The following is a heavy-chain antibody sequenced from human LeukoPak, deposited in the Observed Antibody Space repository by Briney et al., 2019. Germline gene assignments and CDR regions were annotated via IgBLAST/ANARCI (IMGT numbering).Heavy chain of an antibody. CDR3: AKGPYYYDSSAYHYGAFDI. CDR2: ISYDGSKE. J-gene: IGHJ3*02. CDR1: GFTFSSYG. Sequence: GRSLRLSCAASGFTFSSYGMHWVRQAPGKGLEWVAVISYDGSKEYYADSVKGRLTISRDNSKNTLYLQMNSLRAEDTAVYYCAKGPYYYDSSAYHYGAFDIWGQGTMVTVSS. V-gene: IGHV3-30*18. D-gene: IGHD3-22*01.